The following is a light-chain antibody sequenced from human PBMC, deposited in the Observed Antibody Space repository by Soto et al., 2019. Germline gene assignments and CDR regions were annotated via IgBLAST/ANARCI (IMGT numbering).Light chain of an antibody. J-gene: IGKJ5*01. CDR1: QSVSNNY. CDR2: GAS. Sequence: EIVLAQSPATLSLSPGDRATLSCRASQSVSNNYLAWYQQKPGQAPRLLIYGASSRATGIPDRFSGSGSGTDFTLTINGLEPEDFAVYYCQQYGNSPRISFGQGTRLEI. CDR3: QQYGNSPRIS. V-gene: IGKV3-20*01.